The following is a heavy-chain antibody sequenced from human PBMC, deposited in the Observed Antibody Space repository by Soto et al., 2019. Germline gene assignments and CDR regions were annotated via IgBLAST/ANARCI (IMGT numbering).Heavy chain of an antibody. CDR3: ARDRGGLTGYYVGDAFDI. V-gene: IGHV1-69*08. D-gene: IGHD3-9*01. CDR2: IIPILGEA. J-gene: IGHJ3*02. Sequence: QVQLVQSGAEVKNPGSSVRVSCKVSGGSFSSHSFSWVRQAPGQGLEWMGRIIPILGEAHFAQRFKGTVTLSADKSTMTAYMGVSSLRSEDTAMCYCARDRGGLTGYYVGDAFDIWGQGTMITVSS. CDR1: GGSFSSHS.